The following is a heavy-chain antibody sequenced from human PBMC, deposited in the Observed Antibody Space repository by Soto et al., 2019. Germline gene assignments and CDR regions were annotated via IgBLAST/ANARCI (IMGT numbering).Heavy chain of an antibody. V-gene: IGHV3-23*01. CDR2: ISGSGGST. Sequence: EVQLLESGGGLVQPGGSLRLSCEASGFTFSSYAMSWVRQAPGKGLEWVSAISGSGGSTYYADSVKGRFTISRDNSKNTLYLQMNSLRAEDTAVYYCAKALELRRDAFDIWGQGTMVTVSS. J-gene: IGHJ3*02. D-gene: IGHD1-7*01. CDR3: AKALELRRDAFDI. CDR1: GFTFSSYA.